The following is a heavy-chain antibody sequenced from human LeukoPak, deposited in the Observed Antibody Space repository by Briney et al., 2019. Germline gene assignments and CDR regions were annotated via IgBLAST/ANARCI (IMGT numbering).Heavy chain of an antibody. J-gene: IGHJ4*02. CDR1: GFNVSNNY. Sequence: PGGSLRLSCAASGFNVSNNYMSWVRQAPGKGLEWVSGISGTGVNTYYAASVQGRFTISRDNSKNTLYLQMNGLRAEDTAVYFCAKDRGGSYQAGDYWGQGTLVTVSS. V-gene: IGHV3-23*01. CDR3: AKDRGGSYQAGDY. D-gene: IGHD1-26*01. CDR2: ISGTGVNT.